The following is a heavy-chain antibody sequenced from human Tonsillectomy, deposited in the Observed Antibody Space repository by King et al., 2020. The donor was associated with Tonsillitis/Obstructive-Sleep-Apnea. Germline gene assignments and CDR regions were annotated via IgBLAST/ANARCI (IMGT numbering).Heavy chain of an antibody. J-gene: IGHJ4*02. CDR3: ARDWVAVDGSLV. CDR1: GFSFNSYG. V-gene: IGHV3-33*01. CDR2: IWYDGSNK. Sequence: VQLVESGGGVVQPGRSLRLSCAASGFSFNSYGMHWVRQAPGKGLEWVAVIWYDGSNKYYADSVKGRFTISRDNSKNTLYLQMNSLRAEDTAVYYCARDWVAVDGSLVWGRGTLVTVSS. D-gene: IGHD6-13*01.